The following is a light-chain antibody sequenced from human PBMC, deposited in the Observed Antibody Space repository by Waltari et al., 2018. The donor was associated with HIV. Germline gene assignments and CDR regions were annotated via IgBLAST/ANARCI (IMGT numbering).Light chain of an antibody. CDR1: SLSTQY. V-gene: IGLV3-25*03. Sequence: SSDLTQPPSVSVSPGQTATIPCSGASLSTQYTSWYKQRPGQAPVLLISKDNKRPSGIPERFSGSTSGTTVTLAISRVQPDDEADYYCQSSDTSGTSVIFGGGTKLTVL. CDR2: KDN. J-gene: IGLJ2*01. CDR3: QSSDTSGTSVI.